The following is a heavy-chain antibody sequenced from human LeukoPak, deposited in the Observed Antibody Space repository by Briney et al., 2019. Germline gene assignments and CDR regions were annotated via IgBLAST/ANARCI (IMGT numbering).Heavy chain of an antibody. V-gene: IGHV1-2*02. CDR3: ALTEVTMVRGVKRGVDY. CDR2: VNPNSGGT. Sequence: EASVKVSCKASGYTFTGYYMHWVRQAPGQGLEWMGWVNPNSGGTNYAQKFQGRVTMTTDTSTSTAYMELRSLRSDDTAVYYCALTEVTMVRGVKRGVDYWGQGTLVTVSS. CDR1: GYTFTGYY. D-gene: IGHD3-10*01. J-gene: IGHJ4*02.